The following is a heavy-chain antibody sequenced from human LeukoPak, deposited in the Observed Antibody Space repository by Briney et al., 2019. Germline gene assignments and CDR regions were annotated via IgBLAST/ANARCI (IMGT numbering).Heavy chain of an antibody. CDR3: ARDIKGYSYGYYYYYMDV. J-gene: IGHJ6*03. D-gene: IGHD5-18*01. CDR2: NYTSGST. CDR1: GGSISSYY. Sequence: SETLSLTCTVSGGSISSYYWSWIRQPAGKGLEWIGRNYTSGSTNYNPSLKSRVTMSVDTSKNQFSLKLSSVTAADTAVYYCARDIKGYSYGYYYYYMDVWGKGTTVTVSS. V-gene: IGHV4-4*07.